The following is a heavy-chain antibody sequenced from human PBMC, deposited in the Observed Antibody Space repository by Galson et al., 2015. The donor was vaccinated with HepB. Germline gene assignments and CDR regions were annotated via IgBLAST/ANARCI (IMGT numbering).Heavy chain of an antibody. CDR1: GFAFSRSS. Sequence: GSLRLSCAASGFAFSRSSMHWVRQAPGKGLEWLSYIGTSGATTFYADSVKGRFIISRDNAKNSLYLEMNSLRAEDTAVYFCARAMVTVFDHWGQGTPVTVSS. CDR2: IGTSGATT. CDR3: ARAMVTVFDH. J-gene: IGHJ1*01. D-gene: IGHD2-8*01. V-gene: IGHV3-48*04.